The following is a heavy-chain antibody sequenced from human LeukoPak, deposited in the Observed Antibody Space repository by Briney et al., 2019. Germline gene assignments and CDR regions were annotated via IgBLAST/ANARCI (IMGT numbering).Heavy chain of an antibody. V-gene: IGHV3-7*01. CDR3: ARDRYYYDSSGYSIIFDY. CDR2: IKQDGSEK. CDR1: GFTFSSYW. J-gene: IGHJ4*02. D-gene: IGHD3-22*01. Sequence: GGSLRLSCAASGFTFSSYWMSWVRQAPGKGVEWVANIKQDGSEKYYVDSVKGRFTISRDNAKNSLYLQMNSLRAEDTAVYYCARDRYYYDSSGYSIIFDYWGQGTLVTVSS.